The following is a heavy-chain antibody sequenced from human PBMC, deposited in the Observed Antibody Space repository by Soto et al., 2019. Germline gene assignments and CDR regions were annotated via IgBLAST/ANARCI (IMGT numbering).Heavy chain of an antibody. V-gene: IGHV4-61*01. J-gene: IGHJ4*02. Sequence: PSETLSLTCAVYGGFVSSGSYYWSWSRQPPGKGLEWIGYIYYSGSTNYKPSLKSRVTISVDTSKNQFSLKLSSVTAADTAVYYCARGNYGDYVDYWGQGTLVTVSS. CDR3: ARGNYGDYVDY. CDR1: GGFVSSGSYY. D-gene: IGHD4-17*01. CDR2: IYYSGST.